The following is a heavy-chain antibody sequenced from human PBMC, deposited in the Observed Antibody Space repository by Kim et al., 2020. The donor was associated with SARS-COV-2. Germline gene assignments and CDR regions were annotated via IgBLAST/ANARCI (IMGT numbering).Heavy chain of an antibody. D-gene: IGHD2-15*01. V-gene: IGHV3-33*01. J-gene: IGHJ4*02. Sequence: GGSLRLSCAASGFTFSSYGMHWVRQAPGKGLEWVAVIWFDGSNKDYADSVKGRFTISRDNPKNTLFLQMNSLTVEDTAVYYCARDLDGGSGLVYWGQGTLVTASS. CDR3: ARDLDGGSGLVY. CDR2: IWFDGSNK. CDR1: GFTFSSYG.